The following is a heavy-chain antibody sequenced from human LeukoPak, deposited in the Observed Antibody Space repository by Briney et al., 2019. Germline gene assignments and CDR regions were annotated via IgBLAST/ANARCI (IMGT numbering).Heavy chain of an antibody. D-gene: IGHD3-10*01. V-gene: IGHV1-18*01. CDR2: INGYNGNT. Sequence: ASVKVSCKASGYTFSSYGINWVRQAPGQGLEWMGWINGYNGNTNYAQKFQGRVTMTTDTSTRTAYMDLRSLRSDDTAVYYCARSPTYYGSGSYYYDYWGQGTLVTVSS. J-gene: IGHJ4*02. CDR1: GYTFSSYG. CDR3: ARSPTYYGSGSYYYDY.